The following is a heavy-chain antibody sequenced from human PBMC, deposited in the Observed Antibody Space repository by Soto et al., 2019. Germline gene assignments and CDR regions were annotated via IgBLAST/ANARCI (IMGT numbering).Heavy chain of an antibody. V-gene: IGHV1-69*13. Sequence: GASVKVSCKASGGTFSSYAISWVRQAPGQGLEWMGGIIPIFGTANYAQKFQGRVTITADESTSTAYTELSSLRSEDTAVYYCARNGDSSDYRGWFDPWGQGTLVTVSS. D-gene: IGHD3-22*01. J-gene: IGHJ5*02. CDR2: IIPIFGTA. CDR3: ARNGDSSDYRGWFDP. CDR1: GGTFSSYA.